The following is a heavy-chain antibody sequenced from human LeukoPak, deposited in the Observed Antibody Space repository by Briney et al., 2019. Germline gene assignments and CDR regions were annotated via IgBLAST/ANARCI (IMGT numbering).Heavy chain of an antibody. D-gene: IGHD5-24*01. CDR3: ARDLNGYNPFDC. J-gene: IGHJ4*02. Sequence: PGGSLRLSCAASGFTVNCNYMSWVRQAPGKGLEWVSVLYSGGTTLYADSVKGRFTISRDNSKNTLYLQMNSLRAEDTAVYYCARDLNGYNPFDCWGPRTLVTVSS. V-gene: IGHV3-66*02. CDR2: LYSGGTT. CDR1: GFTVNCNY.